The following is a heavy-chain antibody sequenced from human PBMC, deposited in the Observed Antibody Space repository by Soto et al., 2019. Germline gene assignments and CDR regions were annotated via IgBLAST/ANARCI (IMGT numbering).Heavy chain of an antibody. CDR2: IEIAGSRR. CDR1: GFRFNSHW. D-gene: IGHD2-8*01. CDR3: ARVDDTNGKKWFDP. Sequence: GGSLRLSCAASGFRFNSHWIHWVRQAPGKGLVWVSRIEIAGSRRNYADSVKGRFTISRDNARNTVYLQMNSLRAEDTAIYYCARVDDTNGKKWFDPWGQGTLVTVSS. J-gene: IGHJ5*02. V-gene: IGHV3-74*01.